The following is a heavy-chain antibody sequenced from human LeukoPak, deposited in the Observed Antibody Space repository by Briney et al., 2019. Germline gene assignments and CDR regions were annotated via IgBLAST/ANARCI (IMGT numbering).Heavy chain of an antibody. D-gene: IGHD2-21*02. CDR3: ARVVRGVVTSNWFDP. J-gene: IGHJ5*02. CDR1: GDSLSTYY. V-gene: IGHV4-59*01. Sequence: SETLSLTCTVSGDSLSTYYWTWIRQTPGKELEWIGFVASSGTSNYNPSLKSRVSISIDTSKNQFSLALTSVTPADTAVYYCARVVRGVVTSNWFDPWGQGTLVSVSS. CDR2: VASSGTS.